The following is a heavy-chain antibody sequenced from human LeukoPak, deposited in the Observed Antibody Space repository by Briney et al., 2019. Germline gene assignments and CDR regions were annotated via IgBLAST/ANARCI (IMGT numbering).Heavy chain of an antibody. CDR1: GYTFTSYY. CDR2: INPSGVST. CDR3: ARDPRDGYNYPLDY. J-gene: IGHJ4*02. V-gene: IGHV1-46*01. Sequence: SVKVSCKASGYTFTSYYMHWVRQAPGQGLELMGIINPSGVSTSYAQKFQGRLTMTRDMSTSTVYMELSSLRSEDTAVYYCARDPRDGYNYPLDYWGQGTLVTVSS. D-gene: IGHD5-24*01.